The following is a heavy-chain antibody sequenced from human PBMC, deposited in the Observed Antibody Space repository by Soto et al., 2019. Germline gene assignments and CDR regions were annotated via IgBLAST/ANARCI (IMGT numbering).Heavy chain of an antibody. D-gene: IGHD6-13*01. CDR3: ARRLYSSSWYWFDP. J-gene: IGHJ5*02. CDR2: IYWDDDK. Sequence: QITLKESGPTLVKPTQTLTLTCTFSGFSLSTSGVGVGWIRQPPGKPLEWLALIYWDDDKRSSPTLKSRLTITKDTSKNQVVLTMTNMDPVDTATYYCARRLYSSSWYWFDPWGQGTLVTVSS. CDR1: GFSLSTSGVG. V-gene: IGHV2-5*02.